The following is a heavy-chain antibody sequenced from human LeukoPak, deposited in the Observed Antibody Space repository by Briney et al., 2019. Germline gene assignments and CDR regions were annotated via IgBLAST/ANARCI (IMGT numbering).Heavy chain of an antibody. CDR2: IIPIFGTA. Sequence: GASVKVSCKASGYTFTGYYMHWVRQAPGQGLEWMGRIIPIFGTANYAQKFQGRVTITTDESTSTAYMELSSLRSEDTAVYYCACGIVVVVAATPSYYFDYWGQGTLVTVSS. CDR1: GYTFTGYY. J-gene: IGHJ4*02. CDR3: ACGIVVVVAATPSYYFDY. D-gene: IGHD2-15*01. V-gene: IGHV1-69*05.